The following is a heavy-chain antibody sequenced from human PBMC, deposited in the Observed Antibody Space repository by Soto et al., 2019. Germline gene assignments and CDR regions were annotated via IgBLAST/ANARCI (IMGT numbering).Heavy chain of an antibody. CDR3: AKRPTSTGFGDPFDI. V-gene: IGHV3-23*01. CDR1: GFTFSTYA. D-gene: IGHD3-10*01. Sequence: EVQLLESGGDLVQPGGSLRLSCAASGFTFSTYAMSWVRQAPGKGLEWVSTISSSGGNTYYTDSVKGRFTISRDNSKTTLYLQMNSLRAEDTAIYYCAKRPTSTGFGDPFDIWGQGTMVTVSS. CDR2: ISSSGGNT. J-gene: IGHJ3*02.